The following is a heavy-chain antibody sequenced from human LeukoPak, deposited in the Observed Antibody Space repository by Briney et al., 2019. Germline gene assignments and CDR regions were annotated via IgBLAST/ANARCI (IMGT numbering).Heavy chain of an antibody. CDR1: GYTLTELS. D-gene: IGHD6-13*01. CDR3: ATVEMGGRGSSWHYYYYYMDV. CDR2: FDPEDGET. J-gene: IGHJ6*03. Sequence: ASVKVSCKVSGYTLTELSMHWVRQAPGKGLEWMGGFDPEDGETIYAQKFQGRVTMTEDTSTDTAYMELSSLRSEDTAVYYCATVEMGGRGSSWHYYYYYMDVWGKGTTVTVSS. V-gene: IGHV1-24*01.